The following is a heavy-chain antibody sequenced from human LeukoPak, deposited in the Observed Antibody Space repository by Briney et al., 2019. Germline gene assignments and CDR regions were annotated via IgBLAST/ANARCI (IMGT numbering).Heavy chain of an antibody. J-gene: IGHJ3*02. D-gene: IGHD3-22*01. CDR2: INHSGST. V-gene: IGHV4-34*01. CDR1: GGSFSGYY. Sequence: SETLSLTCAVYGGSFSGYYWSWIRQPPGKGLEWIGEINHSGSTNYNPSLKSRVTISVDTSKNQFSLKLSSVTAADTAVYYCARDPKRNYYDSSGYYWNAFDIWGQGTMVTVSS. CDR3: ARDPKRNYYDSSGYYWNAFDI.